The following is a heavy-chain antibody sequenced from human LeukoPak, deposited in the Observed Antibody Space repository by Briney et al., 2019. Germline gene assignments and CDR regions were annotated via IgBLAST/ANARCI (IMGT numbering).Heavy chain of an antibody. CDR3: ARHLMFRDSTYGPHLDY. J-gene: IGHJ4*02. Sequence: SETLSLTCTVSGGSISSSSYYWGWIRRAPGKGMEWIVSIYYNVSPYNNPSLSIRITISVDTSNNHFSLKLTSVTAADTAVYYCARHLMFRDSTYGPHLDYWGQGTLVTVSS. D-gene: IGHD3-10*01. CDR1: GGSISSSSYY. CDR2: IYYNVSP. V-gene: IGHV4-39*01.